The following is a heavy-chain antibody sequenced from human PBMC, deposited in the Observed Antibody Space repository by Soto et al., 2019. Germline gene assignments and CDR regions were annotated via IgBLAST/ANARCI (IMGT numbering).Heavy chain of an antibody. CDR3: AREKRYSYGSIDY. CDR2: IYSGGST. CDR1: GFTVSSNY. J-gene: IGHJ4*02. D-gene: IGHD5-18*01. Sequence: GSLRLSCAASGFTVSSNYMSWVRQAPGKGLEWVSVIYSGGSTYYADSVKGRFTISRDNSKNTLYLQMNSLRAEDTAVYYCAREKRYSYGSIDYWGQGTLVTVSS. V-gene: IGHV3-53*01.